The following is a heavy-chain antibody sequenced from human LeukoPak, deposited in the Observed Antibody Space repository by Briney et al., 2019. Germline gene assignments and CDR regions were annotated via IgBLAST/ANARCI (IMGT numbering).Heavy chain of an antibody. CDR1: GFTFSSYS. V-gene: IGHV3-21*01. Sequence: PGGSLRLSCEASGFTFSSYSMNWVRQAPGKGLEWVSSISTSSGYIYYADSVKGRFTISRDNAKNSLYVQMNSLRAEDTAVYYCARANDYRMYSDVWGKGTTVTVSS. CDR3: ARANDYRMYSDV. D-gene: IGHD4-11*01. CDR2: ISTSSGYI. J-gene: IGHJ6*04.